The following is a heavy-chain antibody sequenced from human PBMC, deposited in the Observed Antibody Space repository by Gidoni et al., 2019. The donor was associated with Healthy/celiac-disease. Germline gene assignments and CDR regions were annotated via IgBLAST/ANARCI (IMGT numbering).Heavy chain of an antibody. CDR2: SYYSGST. CDR3: ARHEGLGYCSSTSCYLSHPIGY. J-gene: IGHJ4*02. D-gene: IGHD2-2*01. Sequence: QLQLQESGPGLVKPSETLSLTCTVSGGSISSSSYYWGWIRPHPGTGLEWLGSSYYSGSTYYNTSLNSRVTISVDTSKNQFSLKLSSVTAADTAVYYCARHEGLGYCSSTSCYLSHPIGYWGQGTLVTVSS. V-gene: IGHV4-39*01. CDR1: GGSISSSSYY.